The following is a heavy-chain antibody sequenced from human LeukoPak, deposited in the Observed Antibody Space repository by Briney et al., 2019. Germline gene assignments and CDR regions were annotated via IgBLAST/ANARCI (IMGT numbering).Heavy chain of an antibody. V-gene: IGHV1-24*01. CDR3: ATALYCSSTSCYVGGVWFDP. CDR1: GYPLTELS. D-gene: IGHD2-2*01. J-gene: IGHJ5*02. CDR2: FDAEDGET. Sequence: GASVKVSCKVSGYPLTELSMHCERQAPGKGLEWMGGFDAEDGETIYAQKFQGRVTMTEDTSTDTAYMELSSLRSEDTAVYYCATALYCSSTSCYVGGVWFDPWGQGTLVTVSS.